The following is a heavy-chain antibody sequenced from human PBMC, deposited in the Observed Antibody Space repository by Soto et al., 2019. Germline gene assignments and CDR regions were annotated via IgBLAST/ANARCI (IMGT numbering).Heavy chain of an antibody. D-gene: IGHD1-26*01. CDR2: IWYDGSNK. J-gene: IGHJ5*02. V-gene: IGHV3-33*01. CDR3: ARDGLSGSYYNWFDP. CDR1: GFTFSSYG. Sequence: PGGSLRLSCAASGFTFSSYGMHWVRQAPGKGLEWVAVIWYDGSNKYYADSVKGRFTISRDNSKNTLYLQMNSLRAEDTAVYYCARDGLSGSYYNWFDPWGQGTLVTVSS.